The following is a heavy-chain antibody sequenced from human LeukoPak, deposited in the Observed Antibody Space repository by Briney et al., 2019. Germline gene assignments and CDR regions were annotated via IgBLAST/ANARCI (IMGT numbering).Heavy chain of an antibody. J-gene: IGHJ6*02. CDR2: ISAYNGNT. CDR1: GYTFTSYG. CDR3: ARGWERPVAGTSPYYGMDV. V-gene: IGHV1-18*01. D-gene: IGHD6-19*01. Sequence: ASVKVSCKASGYTFTSYGISWVRQTPGQGLEWMGWISAYNGNTNYAQKLQGRVTMTTDTSTSTAYMELRSLRSDDTAVYYCARGWERPVAGTSPYYGMDVWGQGTTVTVSS.